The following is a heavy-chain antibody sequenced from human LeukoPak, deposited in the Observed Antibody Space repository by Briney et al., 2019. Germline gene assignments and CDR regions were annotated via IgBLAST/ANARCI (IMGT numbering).Heavy chain of an antibody. CDR3: ARASSTGSHVPYDY. V-gene: IGHV3-30-3*01. CDR1: GFTFSSYA. D-gene: IGHD5/OR15-5a*01. J-gene: IGHJ4*02. Sequence: GRSLRLSCAASGFTFSSYAMHWVRQAPGKGLEWVAVISNDGINKYYADSVKGRFTISRDNSKNTLYLQMNSLRAEDTAVYYCARASSTGSHVPYDYWGQGTLVTVSS. CDR2: ISNDGINK.